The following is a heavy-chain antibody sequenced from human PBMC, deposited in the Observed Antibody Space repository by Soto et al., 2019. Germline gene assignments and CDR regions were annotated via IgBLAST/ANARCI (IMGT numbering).Heavy chain of an antibody. CDR1: GGSISSYY. V-gene: IGHV4-59*01. D-gene: IGHD6-13*01. J-gene: IGHJ6*02. CDR3: ARDRSSIAAAGTNGMDV. Sequence: QVQPQESGPGLVKPSETLSLTCTVSGGSISSYYWSWIRQPPGKGLEWIGYIYYSGSTNYNPSLKSRVTISVDTSKNQFSLKLSSVTAADTAVYYCARDRSSIAAAGTNGMDVWGQGTTVTVSS. CDR2: IYYSGST.